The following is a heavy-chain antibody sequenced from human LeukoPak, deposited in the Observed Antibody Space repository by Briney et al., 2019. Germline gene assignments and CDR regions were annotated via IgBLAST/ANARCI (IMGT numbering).Heavy chain of an antibody. CDR1: GFAFSSQA. CDR3: AKDARRTSGWYFFDY. CDR2: ISDSGSIT. Sequence: SGGSLRLSCAASGFAFSSQAMGWVRQAPGKGLEWVSVISDSGSITYYADSVKGRFTISRDNSKNTLFLQMISLRAEDTAVYYCAKDARRTSGWYFFDYWGQGTLVTVSS. D-gene: IGHD6-19*01. J-gene: IGHJ4*02. V-gene: IGHV3-23*01.